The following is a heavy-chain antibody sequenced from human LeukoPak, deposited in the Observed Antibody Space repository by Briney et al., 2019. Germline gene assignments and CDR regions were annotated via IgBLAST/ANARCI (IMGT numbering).Heavy chain of an antibody. CDR2: INPNSGGT. J-gene: IGHJ6*02. D-gene: IGHD2-2*01. V-gene: IGHV1-2*02. CDR1: GYTFTGYY. CDR3: ARAGYCSSTSCYGVDYYYYYGMGV. Sequence: ASVKVSCKGSGYTFTGYYTHWVRQAPGQGLEWMGWINPNSGGTNYAQKFQGRVTMTRDTSISTAYMELSRLRSDDTAVYYCARAGYCSSTSCYGVDYYYYYGMGVWGQGTTVTVSS.